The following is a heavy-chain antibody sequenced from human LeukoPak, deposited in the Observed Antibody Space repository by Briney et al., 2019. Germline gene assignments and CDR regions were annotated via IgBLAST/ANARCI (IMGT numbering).Heavy chain of an antibody. CDR1: EFSVGSNY. D-gene: IGHD2-15*01. CDR3: ARDAYCSGGSCYSHAFDI. V-gene: IGHV3-66*01. J-gene: IGHJ3*02. Sequence: GGSLRLSCAASEFSVGSNYMTWVRQAPGKGLEWVSLIYSGGSTYYADSVKGRFTISRDNSKNTLYLQMNSLRAEDTAVYYCARDAYCSGGSCYSHAFDIWGQGTMVTVSS. CDR2: IYSGGST.